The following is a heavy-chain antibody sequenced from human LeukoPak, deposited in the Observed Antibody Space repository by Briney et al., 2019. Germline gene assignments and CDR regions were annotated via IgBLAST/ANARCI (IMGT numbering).Heavy chain of an antibody. V-gene: IGHV3-66*04. J-gene: IGHJ6*03. D-gene: IGHD3-16*01. CDR2: IYSAVTT. CDR1: GFTVSSHY. Sequence: PGGSLRLSCAASGFTVSSHYMSWVRQAPGKGLEWVSVIYSAVTTYYADSVKGRFTISRDNAKNSLYLQMNSLRAEDTAVYYCARPPVGGYYYYYMDVWGKGTTVTVSS. CDR3: ARPPVGGYYYYYMDV.